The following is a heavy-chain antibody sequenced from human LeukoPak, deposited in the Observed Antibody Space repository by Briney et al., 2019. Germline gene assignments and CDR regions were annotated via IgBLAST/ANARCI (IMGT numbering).Heavy chain of an antibody. V-gene: IGHV3-9*01. CDR3: AKDMGYSSSWRLDY. D-gene: IGHD6-13*01. CDR1: GFTFSSYG. Sequence: PGGSLRLSCAASGFTFSSYGMHWVRQAPGKGLEWVSGISWNSGNVGYADSVKGRFTISRDNAKKSLYLQMNSLRAEDTAFYYCAKDMGYSSSWRLDYWGQGTLVTVSS. CDR2: ISWNSGNV. J-gene: IGHJ4*02.